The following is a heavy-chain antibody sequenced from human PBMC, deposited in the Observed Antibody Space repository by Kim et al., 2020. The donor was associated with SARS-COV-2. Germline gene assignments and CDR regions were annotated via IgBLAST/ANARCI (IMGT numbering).Heavy chain of an antibody. CDR3: ARLGGWPDYYYYGMDV. D-gene: IGHD6-19*01. V-gene: IGHV5-10-1*01. J-gene: IGHJ6*02. CDR1: GYSFTSYW. CDR2: IDPSDSYT. Sequence: GESLKISCKGSGYSFTSYWISWVRQMPGKGLEWMGRIDPSDSYTNYSPSFQGHVTISADKSISTAYLQWSSLKASDTAMYYCARLGGWPDYYYYGMDVWGQGTTVTVSS.